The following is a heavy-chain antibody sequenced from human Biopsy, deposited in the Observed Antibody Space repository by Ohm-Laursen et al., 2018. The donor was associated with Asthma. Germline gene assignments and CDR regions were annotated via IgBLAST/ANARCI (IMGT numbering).Heavy chain of an antibody. D-gene: IGHD2-15*01. V-gene: IGHV3-30*03. Sequence: SLRLSCSASGFTLTTYAIHWVRQAPGKGLEWVAVISYDGSTKYSADSVKGRFIVSRDISKNILSLQMNSLRPEDTAVYYCARGMVSGFCSDGSCYHLDDWGQGTLVTVSS. CDR2: ISYDGSTK. J-gene: IGHJ4*02. CDR1: GFTLTTYA. CDR3: ARGMVSGFCSDGSCYHLDD.